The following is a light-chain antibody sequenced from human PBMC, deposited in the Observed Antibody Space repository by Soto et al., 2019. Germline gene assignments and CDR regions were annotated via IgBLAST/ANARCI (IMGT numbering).Light chain of an antibody. CDR2: DVS. Sequence: QSALTQHASVSGSPGQAITISCTGTSSDVGGYNYVSWYQQHPGKAPKLMIYDVSNRPSGVSNRFSGSKSGNTASLTISGLHAEDEADYYCSSYTSSSTLVVFGTGTKVTVL. CDR1: SSDVGGYNY. V-gene: IGLV2-14*01. CDR3: SSYTSSSTLVV. J-gene: IGLJ1*01.